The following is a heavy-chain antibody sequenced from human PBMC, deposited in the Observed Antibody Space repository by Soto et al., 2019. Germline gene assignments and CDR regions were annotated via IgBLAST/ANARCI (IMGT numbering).Heavy chain of an antibody. D-gene: IGHD3-10*01. CDR3: ATSGGRNPSGEYDVFDV. J-gene: IGHJ3*01. Sequence: GGSLRLSCAASGFSFSNYWMSWVRLAPGMGLEWVANIKGDGTEKTYMDSVKGRFTISRDNAKNSLYLQMNTLRAEDTAIYYCATSGGRNPSGEYDVFDVWGQGTMVTVSS. V-gene: IGHV3-7*01. CDR1: GFSFSNYW. CDR2: IKGDGTEK.